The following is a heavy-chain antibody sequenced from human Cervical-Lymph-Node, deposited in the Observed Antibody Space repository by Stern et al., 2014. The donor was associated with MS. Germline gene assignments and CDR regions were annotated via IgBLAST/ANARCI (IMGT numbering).Heavy chain of an antibody. J-gene: IGHJ4*02. V-gene: IGHV3-9*01. CDR1: GFIFDDYA. CDR2: INWISGSL. D-gene: IGHD3-16*01. Sequence: EVHLVESGGGLVQPGRSLRLSCTASGFIFDDYAMYWVRQAPGKGLEWVSGINWISGSLGYADSVKGRFTISRDNAKNSLYLQMDSLRPEDTALYYCVKGGGTETKYYFDSWGQGALVIVSS. CDR3: VKGGGTETKYYFDS.